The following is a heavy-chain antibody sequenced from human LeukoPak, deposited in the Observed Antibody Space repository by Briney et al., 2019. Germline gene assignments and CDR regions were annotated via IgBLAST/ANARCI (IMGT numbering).Heavy chain of an antibody. CDR1: GFTVSSNY. Sequence: GGSLRLSCAASGFTVSSNYMSWVRQAPGKGQEWVSVIYSGGSTYYADSVKGRFTISRDNSKNTLYLQMNSLRAEDTAVYYCARARYSSGWYFPSYWGQGTLVTVSS. D-gene: IGHD6-19*01. CDR2: IYSGGST. V-gene: IGHV3-53*01. J-gene: IGHJ4*02. CDR3: ARARYSSGWYFPSY.